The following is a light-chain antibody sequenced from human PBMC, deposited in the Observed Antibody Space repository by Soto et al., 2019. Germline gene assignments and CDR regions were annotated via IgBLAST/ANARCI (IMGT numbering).Light chain of an antibody. CDR3: QQSFSAPLT. CDR1: QSISNY. J-gene: IGKJ4*01. CDR2: AAF. Sequence: DIQMTQSPSSLSASVGDRITITCRASQSISNYLNWYQQKPGKAPKLLMYAAFSLQSGVPSRFSGSGSGTEFTLTISSLQPEDFASYYCQQSFSAPLTFGGGTKVEIK. V-gene: IGKV1-39*01.